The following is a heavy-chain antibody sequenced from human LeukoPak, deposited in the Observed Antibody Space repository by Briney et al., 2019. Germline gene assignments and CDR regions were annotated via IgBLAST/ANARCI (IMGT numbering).Heavy chain of an antibody. D-gene: IGHD1-26*01. Sequence: ASVKVSCKASGYTFTSYDINWVRQATGQGLEWMGWMNPNSGNTGYAQKFQGRVTMTRNTSISTAYMELSSLRSEDTAVYYCATGRSRLQWELLSYWGQGTLVTVSS. CDR3: ATGRSRLQWELLSY. V-gene: IGHV1-8*01. J-gene: IGHJ4*02. CDR1: GYTFTSYD. CDR2: MNPNSGNT.